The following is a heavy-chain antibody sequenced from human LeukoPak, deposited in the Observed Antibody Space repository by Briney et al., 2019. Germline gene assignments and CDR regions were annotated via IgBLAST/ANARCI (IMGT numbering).Heavy chain of an antibody. CDR1: GFTFSSYS. J-gene: IGHJ4*02. CDR3: ARDRGSYFDY. CDR2: ISSSSSTI. V-gene: IGHV3-48*01. Sequence: GGSLRLSCAASGFTFSSYSMNWVRQAPGKGLEWVSYISSSSSTIYYADSVKGRFTISRDNAKNSLYLQMNSLRAEDTAVYYCARDRGSYFDYWGQGTLVPVSS. D-gene: IGHD3-10*01.